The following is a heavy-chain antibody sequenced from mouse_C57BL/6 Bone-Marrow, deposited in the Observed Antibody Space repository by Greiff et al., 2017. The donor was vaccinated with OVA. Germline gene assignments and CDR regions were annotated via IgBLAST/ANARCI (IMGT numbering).Heavy chain of an antibody. Sequence: QVQLKQSGAELVKPGASVKLSCKASGYTFTSYWMHWVKQRPGQGLEWIGVIHPNSGSTNYNEKFKSKATLTVDKSSSAAYMQPISLTSEDSAVYYCARNLYHYYYAMDYWDRGTSATVSS. CDR1: GYTFTSYW. CDR2: IHPNSGST. D-gene: IGHD2-12*01. J-gene: IGHJ4*01. CDR3: ARNLYHYYYAMDY. V-gene: IGHV1-64*01.